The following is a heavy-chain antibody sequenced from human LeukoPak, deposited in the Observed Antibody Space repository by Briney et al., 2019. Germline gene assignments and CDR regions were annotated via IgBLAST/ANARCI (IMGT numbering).Heavy chain of an antibody. CDR1: GYTFTGYY. J-gene: IGHJ4*02. V-gene: IGHV1-2*02. Sequence: ASVKVSCKASGYTFTGYYMHWVRQAPGQGLEWMGWINPNNGGTNYAQKFQGRVTMTSDTSISTAYMELSRLRSDDTAVYYCVRDPSKVGALWGQGSLVTVSS. CDR3: VRDPSKVGAL. D-gene: IGHD1-26*01. CDR2: INPNNGGT.